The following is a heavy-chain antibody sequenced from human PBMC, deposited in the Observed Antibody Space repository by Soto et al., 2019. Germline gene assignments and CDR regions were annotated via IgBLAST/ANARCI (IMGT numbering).Heavy chain of an antibody. Sequence: EVPLMESGGGLVQPGGSLRLTCVASGFPFSIYSMNWVRQAPGKGLEWSSYITSDTNTIKYADSVKGRFTISRDNAKNLVYLQMNSLRDEDTAVYFCARSVEGHFDYWGQGTVVTVSS. CDR3: ARSVEGHFDY. CDR2: ITSDTNTI. J-gene: IGHJ4*02. CDR1: GFPFSIYS. V-gene: IGHV3-48*02.